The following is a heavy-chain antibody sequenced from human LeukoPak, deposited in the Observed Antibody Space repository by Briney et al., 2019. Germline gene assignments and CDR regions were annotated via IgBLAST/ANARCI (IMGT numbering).Heavy chain of an antibody. CDR1: GFTFSSYA. V-gene: IGHV3-30*04. Sequence: PGGSLRLSCAASGFTFSSYAMHWVRQAPGKGLEWVAVISYDGSNKYYADSVKGRFTISRDNSKNTLYLQMNSLRAEDTAVYYCARETLRLDTGDYYFDYWGQGTLVTVSS. CDR2: ISYDGSNK. CDR3: ARETLRLDTGDYYFDY. J-gene: IGHJ4*02. D-gene: IGHD5-18*01.